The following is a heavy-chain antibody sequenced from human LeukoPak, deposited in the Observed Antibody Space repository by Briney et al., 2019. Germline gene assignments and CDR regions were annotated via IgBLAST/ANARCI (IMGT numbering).Heavy chain of an antibody. D-gene: IGHD3-10*01. CDR3: LWNDGSGSYYY. Sequence: SVKVSCKASGGTFSSYAISWVRQAPGQGLEWMGRIIPILGIANYAQKFQGRVTITADRSTSTAYMELSSLRSEDTAVYYCLWNDGSGSYYYWGQGTLVTVSS. V-gene: IGHV1-69*04. J-gene: IGHJ4*02. CDR1: GGTFSSYA. CDR2: IIPILGIA.